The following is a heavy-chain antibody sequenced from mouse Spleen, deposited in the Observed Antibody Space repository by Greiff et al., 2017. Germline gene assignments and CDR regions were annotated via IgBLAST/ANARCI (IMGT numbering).Heavy chain of an antibody. D-gene: IGHD4-1*01. CDR2: INYDGSST. CDR3: AREGLGRWYFDV. V-gene: IGHV5-16*01. Sequence: EVKVVESEGGLVQPGSSMKLSCTASGFTFSDYYMAWVRQVPEKGLEWVANINYDGSSTYYLDSLKSRFIISRDNAKNILYLQMSSLKSEDTATYYCAREGLGRWYFDVWGAGTTVTVSS. J-gene: IGHJ1*01. CDR1: GFTFSDYY.